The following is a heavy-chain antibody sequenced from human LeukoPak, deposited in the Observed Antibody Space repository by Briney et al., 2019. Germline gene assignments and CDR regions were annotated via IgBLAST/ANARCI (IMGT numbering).Heavy chain of an antibody. D-gene: IGHD2-2*03. Sequence: SLRLSCAASGFTFDDYAMHWVRQAPGKGLEWVSGISWNSGSIGYADSVKGRFTISRDNAKNSLYLQMNSLRAEDTALYYCAKEGGYCSSTSCPFDYWGQGTLVTVSS. V-gene: IGHV3-9*01. CDR2: ISWNSGSI. CDR3: AKEGGYCSSTSCPFDY. J-gene: IGHJ4*02. CDR1: GFTFDDYA.